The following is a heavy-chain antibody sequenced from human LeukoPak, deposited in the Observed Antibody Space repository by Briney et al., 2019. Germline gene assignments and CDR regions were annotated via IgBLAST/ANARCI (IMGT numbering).Heavy chain of an antibody. CDR1: GGSIRSSSYY. Sequence: SETLSLTCTVPGGSIRSSSYYWGWIRQPPGKGLEWIGSIYYSGSTYYNPSLKSRVTISVDTSKNQFSLNLNSVTAADTAVYYCARQRWGDYGRDDYWGQGTLVTVSS. D-gene: IGHD4/OR15-4a*01. CDR2: IYYSGST. CDR3: ARQRWGDYGRDDY. V-gene: IGHV4-39*01. J-gene: IGHJ4*02.